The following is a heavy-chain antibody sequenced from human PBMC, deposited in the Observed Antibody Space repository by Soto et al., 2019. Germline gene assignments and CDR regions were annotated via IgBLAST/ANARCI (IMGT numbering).Heavy chain of an antibody. D-gene: IGHD3-10*01. V-gene: IGHV4-30-2*01. CDR2: IYHSGST. J-gene: IGHJ5*02. Sequence: QLQLQESGSGLVKPSQTLSLTCAVSGGSISSGGYSWSWIRQLPGKGLEWIGYIYHSGSTYYNPSLKSRVAISVDRSKNQFSLKLSSVTAADTAVYYGARTITMVRGVIRGTNWFDPWGQGTLVTVSS. CDR3: ARTITMVRGVIRGTNWFDP. CDR1: GGSISSGGYS.